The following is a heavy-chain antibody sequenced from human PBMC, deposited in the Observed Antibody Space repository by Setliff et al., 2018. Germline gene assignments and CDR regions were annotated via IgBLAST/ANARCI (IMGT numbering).Heavy chain of an antibody. Sequence: PGGSLRLSCATSGFTFSNYAMGWVRQAPGKGLEWVSVITSSGRDTYYADSVKGRFTISRDNSKNTLYLQMNSLRAEDTAVYYCAKADFDPTWIQLWLPYFDYWGQGTLVTVSS. D-gene: IGHD5-18*01. CDR2: ITSSGRDT. CDR1: GFTFSNYA. J-gene: IGHJ4*02. V-gene: IGHV3-23*01. CDR3: AKADFDPTWIQLWLPYFDY.